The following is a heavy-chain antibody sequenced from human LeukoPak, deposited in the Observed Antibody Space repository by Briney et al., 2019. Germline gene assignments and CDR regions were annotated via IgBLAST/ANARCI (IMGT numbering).Heavy chain of an antibody. CDR2: IIPIFGTA. Sequence: GASVKVSCKASGGTFSSYAISWVRQAPGQGLEWMGGIIPIFGTANYAQKFQGRVTITADESTSTAYMELSSLRSEDTAVYYCARVDEGEYSSSSHDYWGQGTLVTVSS. CDR1: GGTFSSYA. CDR3: ARVDEGEYSSSSHDY. V-gene: IGHV1-69*13. D-gene: IGHD6-6*01. J-gene: IGHJ4*02.